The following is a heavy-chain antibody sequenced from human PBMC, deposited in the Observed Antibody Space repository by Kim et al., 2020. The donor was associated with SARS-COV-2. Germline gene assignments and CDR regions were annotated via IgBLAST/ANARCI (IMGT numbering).Heavy chain of an antibody. CDR1: GFNFTNTW. CDR2: IISKYDGGTT. J-gene: IGHJ4*02. V-gene: IGHV3-15*01. CDR3: TTVIN. Sequence: GGSLRLSCAASGFNFTNTWMNWVRQTPGKGLEWVGRIISKYDGGTTNYAAPVKDRFLISRDDSQNMLFLHMNSLKSDDTAVYYCTTVINWGQGTLVTVSS.